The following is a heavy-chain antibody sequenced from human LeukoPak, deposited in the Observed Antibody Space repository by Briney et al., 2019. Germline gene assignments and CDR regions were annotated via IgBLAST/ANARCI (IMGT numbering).Heavy chain of an antibody. V-gene: IGHV3-11*01. D-gene: IGHD5-18*01. J-gene: IGHJ6*02. CDR3: ARDGRDQGFTAMARGYYYYGMDV. CDR1: GFTFSDYY. CDR2: ISSSGSTI. Sequence: PRGSLRLSCAASGFTFSDYYMSWIRQAPGKGLEWVSYISSSGSTIYYADSVKGRFTISRDNAKNSLYLQMNSLRAEDTAVYYCARDGRDQGFTAMARGYYYYGMDVWGQGTTVTVSS.